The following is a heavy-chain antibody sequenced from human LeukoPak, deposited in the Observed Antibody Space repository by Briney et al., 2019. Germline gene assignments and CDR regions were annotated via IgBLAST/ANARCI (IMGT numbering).Heavy chain of an antibody. J-gene: IGHJ3*02. CDR3: ARSSNDAFDI. V-gene: IGHV5-51*01. CDR2: IYSGDSDT. CDR1: GYSFTSYW. Sequence: GEALQIPCKGSGYSFTSYWIGWVRRMPGKGLEWMGIIYSGDSDTRYSPSFQGQVTISADKSISTAYLQWSSLKASDTAMYYCARSSNDAFDIWGQGTMVTVSS.